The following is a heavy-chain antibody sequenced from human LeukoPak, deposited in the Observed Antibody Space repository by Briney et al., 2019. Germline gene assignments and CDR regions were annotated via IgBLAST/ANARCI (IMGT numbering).Heavy chain of an antibody. D-gene: IGHD3-22*01. CDR2: ISSSGSTI. V-gene: IGHV3-48*04. J-gene: IGHJ4*02. CDR1: GFTFSSYS. Sequence: PGGSLRLSCAASGFTFSSYSMNWVRQAPGKGLEWVSYISSSGSTIYYADSVKGRFTISRDNAKNSLYLQMNSLRAEDTAVYYCARVGGHYYDSHYFDYWGQGTLVTVSS. CDR3: ARVGGHYYDSHYFDY.